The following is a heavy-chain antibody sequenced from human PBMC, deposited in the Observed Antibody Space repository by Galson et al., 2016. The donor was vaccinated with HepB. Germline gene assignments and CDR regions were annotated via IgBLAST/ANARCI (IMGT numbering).Heavy chain of an antibody. J-gene: IGHJ6*02. CDR3: ARGGVMDA. V-gene: IGHV4-31*03. CDR2: IYYSGRP. Sequence: TLSLTCTVSGASTTSGGYYWSWIRQRPGKGLEWVGYIYYSGRPDYNPSLKSRLTISVDTSKSQFSLRLSSVTAADTAVYFCARGGVMDAWGQGTTVTVSS. CDR1: GASTTSGGYY. D-gene: IGHD1-26*01.